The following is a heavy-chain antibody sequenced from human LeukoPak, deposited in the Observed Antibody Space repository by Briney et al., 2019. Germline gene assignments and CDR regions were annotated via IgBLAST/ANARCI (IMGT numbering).Heavy chain of an antibody. Sequence: PSETLSLTCTVSGGSVNGYYWNWIRQPPGKGLEWIGFIHYSGLTVYSPSLQSRVTMPVDTSRNQFSLDLSSVTAADTALYYCARDPPEDEWNSLDSWGQGILVTVSS. CDR3: ARDPPEDEWNSLDS. J-gene: IGHJ4*02. CDR2: IHYSGLT. CDR1: GGSVNGYY. D-gene: IGHD1-7*01. V-gene: IGHV4-59*02.